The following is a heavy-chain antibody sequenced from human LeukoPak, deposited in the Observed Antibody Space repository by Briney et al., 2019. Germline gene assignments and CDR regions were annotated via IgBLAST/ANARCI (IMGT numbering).Heavy chain of an antibody. CDR2: IYTSGST. CDR3: ARDVNRGSSWAFDY. Sequence: SETLSLTCTVSGGSISSYYWSWIRQPAGKGLEWIGCIYTSGSTNYNPSLKSRVTMSVDTYKNQFSLKLSSVTAADTAVYYCARDVNRGSSWAFDYWGQGTLVTVSS. D-gene: IGHD6-13*01. V-gene: IGHV4-4*07. CDR1: GGSISSYY. J-gene: IGHJ4*02.